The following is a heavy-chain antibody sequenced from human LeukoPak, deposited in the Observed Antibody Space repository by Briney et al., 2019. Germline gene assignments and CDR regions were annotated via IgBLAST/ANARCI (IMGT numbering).Heavy chain of an antibody. J-gene: IGHJ6*02. Sequence: PSETLSLTCAVYGGSFSGYYWSWIRQPPGKGLEWIGEINHSGSTNYNPSLKSRVTISVDTSKNQFSLKLSSVAAADTAVYYCARTGGDYLNYGMDVWGQGTTVTVSS. CDR2: INHSGST. V-gene: IGHV4-34*01. D-gene: IGHD2-21*02. CDR1: GGSFSGYY. CDR3: ARTGGDYLNYGMDV.